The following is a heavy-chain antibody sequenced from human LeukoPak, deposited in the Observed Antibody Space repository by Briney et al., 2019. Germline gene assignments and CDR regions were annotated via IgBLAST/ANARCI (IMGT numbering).Heavy chain of an antibody. V-gene: IGHV4-59*01. CDR2: IYYSGST. D-gene: IGHD6-25*01. CDR3: ARDFSAADKYYYYMDV. CDR1: GGSISSYY. Sequence: SETLSLTCTVSGGSISSYYWSWIRQPPGKGLEWIGYIYYSGSTNYNPSLKSRVTISVDTSKNQFSLKPSSVTAADTAVYYCARDFSAADKYYYYMDVWGKGTTVTVSS. J-gene: IGHJ6*03.